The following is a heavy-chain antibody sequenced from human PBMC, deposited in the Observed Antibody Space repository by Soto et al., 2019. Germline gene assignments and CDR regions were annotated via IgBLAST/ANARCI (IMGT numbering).Heavy chain of an antibody. V-gene: IGHV3-48*01. J-gene: IGHJ3*01. CDR3: ERDKLYYNDISGRPLNAFDV. CDR2: IGIGSSTK. Sequence: PGGSLRLSCAASGFTFRNYGMNWVRQAPGKGLEWVSYIGIGSSTKYYADSVKGRFTISRDNAKNSLYLQMNKLRAEDTAVYYCERDKLYYNDISGRPLNAFDVWGQGTMVTVSS. D-gene: IGHD3-22*01. CDR1: GFTFRNYG.